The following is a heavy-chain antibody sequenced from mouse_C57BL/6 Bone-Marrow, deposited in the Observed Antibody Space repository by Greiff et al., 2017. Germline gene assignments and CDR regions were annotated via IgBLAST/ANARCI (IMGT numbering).Heavy chain of an antibody. Sequence: VQLQQPGAELVKPGASVKVSCKASGYTFTSYWMHWVKQRPGQGLEWIGRIHPSDSDTNYNQKFKGKATLTVDKSSSTAYLQLSSLTSEDSAVYYCAIAYYSNYRFAYWGQGTLVTVSA. CDR2: IHPSDSDT. J-gene: IGHJ3*01. V-gene: IGHV1-74*01. CDR3: AIAYYSNYRFAY. D-gene: IGHD2-5*01. CDR1: GYTFTSYW.